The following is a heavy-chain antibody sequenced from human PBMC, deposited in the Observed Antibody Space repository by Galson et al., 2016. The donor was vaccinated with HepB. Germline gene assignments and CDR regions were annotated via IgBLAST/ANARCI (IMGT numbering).Heavy chain of an antibody. CDR1: GFTVSSNY. CDR3: ARGGGRDSGSFRIDD. J-gene: IGHJ4*01. CDR2: IYSGEST. V-gene: IGHV3-53*01. D-gene: IGHD1-26*01. Sequence: SLRLSCAASGFTVSSNYMTWVRQAPGKGLEWVSVIYSGESTYYADSVKGRFTIFRDYSKNTLNLQMNSLRAEDTAVYYCARGGGRDSGSFRIDDWGHGTLVIVSS.